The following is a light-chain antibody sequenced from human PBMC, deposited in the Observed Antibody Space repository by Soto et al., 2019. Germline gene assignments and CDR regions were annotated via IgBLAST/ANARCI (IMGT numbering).Light chain of an antibody. Sequence: EIVLTQSPGTLSLSPGERATLSCRASQSVSNNYLAWYQRKPGQAPRLLIYGASSRATAIPDRFSGGGSGTDFTLTISRLEPEDFAVYYCQQYGSSPATFGGGSKVEIK. CDR2: GAS. V-gene: IGKV3-20*01. CDR3: QQYGSSPAT. CDR1: QSVSNNY. J-gene: IGKJ4*01.